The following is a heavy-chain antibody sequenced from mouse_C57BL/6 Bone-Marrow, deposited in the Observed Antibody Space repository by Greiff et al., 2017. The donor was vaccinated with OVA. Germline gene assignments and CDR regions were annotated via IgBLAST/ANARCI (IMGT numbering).Heavy chain of an antibody. V-gene: IGHV10-1*01. CDR3: VRDGYYVYYYAMDY. CDR1: GFSFNTYA. Sequence: EVMLVESGGGLVQPKGSLKLSCAASGFSFNTYAMNWVRQAPGKGLEWVARIRSKSNNYATYYADSVKDRFTISRDDSESMLYLQMNNLKTEDTAMYYCVRDGYYVYYYAMDYWGQGTSVTVSS. CDR2: IRSKSNNYAT. J-gene: IGHJ4*01. D-gene: IGHD2-3*01.